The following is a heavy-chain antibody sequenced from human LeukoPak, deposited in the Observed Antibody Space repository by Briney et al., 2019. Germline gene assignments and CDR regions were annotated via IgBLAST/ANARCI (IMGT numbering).Heavy chain of an antibody. CDR1: GGSISSSSYY. CDR3: ASRYGDRLDY. J-gene: IGHJ4*02. CDR2: IYYSGST. D-gene: IGHD4-17*01. V-gene: IGHV4-39*01. Sequence: SETLSLTCTVSGGSISSSSYYWGWIRQPPGKGLEWIGSIYYSGSTYYNPSLKSRVTISVDTSKNQFPLKLSSVTAADTAVYYCASRYGDRLDYWGQGTLVTVSS.